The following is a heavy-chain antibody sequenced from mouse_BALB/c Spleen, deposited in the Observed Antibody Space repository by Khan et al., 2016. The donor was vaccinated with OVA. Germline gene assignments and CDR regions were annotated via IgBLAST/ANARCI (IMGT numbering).Heavy chain of an antibody. Sequence: VQLQQSGPELMKPGTSVKISCKASGYSFTTYYIHWVMQSHGKSLEWIGYIDPFSGDTTFNQKFKGKATLTVDKPSSTAYIHLSNLTSEDSAIYYCTRHGYVAWFTYWGQGTLVTVSA. CDR3: TRHGYVAWFTY. D-gene: IGHD2-2*01. CDR2: IDPFSGDT. V-gene: IGHV1S135*01. CDR1: GYSFTTYY. J-gene: IGHJ3*01.